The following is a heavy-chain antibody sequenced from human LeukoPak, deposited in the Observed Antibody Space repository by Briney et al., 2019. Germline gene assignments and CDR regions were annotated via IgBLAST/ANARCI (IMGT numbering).Heavy chain of an antibody. V-gene: IGHV4-34*01. J-gene: IGHJ1*01. D-gene: IGHD6-13*01. CDR2: INHSGST. CDR3: ARAHNPQRRVSHIAAAGKPYKH. CDR1: GGSFSGYY. Sequence: KPSETLSLTCAVYGGSFSGYYWSWIRQPPGKGLEWIGEINHSGSTNYNPSLKSRVTISVDTSKNQFSLKLSSVTAADTAVYYCARAHNPQRRVSHIAAAGKPYKHWGQGTLVTVSS.